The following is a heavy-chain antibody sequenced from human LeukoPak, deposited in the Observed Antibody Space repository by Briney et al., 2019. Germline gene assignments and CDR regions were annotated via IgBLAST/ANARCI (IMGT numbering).Heavy chain of an antibody. D-gene: IGHD5-24*01. V-gene: IGHV4-34*01. CDR2: INHSGST. CDR3: ARLDEDDAFDI. CDR1: GGSFSGYY. Sequence: SETLSLTCAVYGGSFSGYYWSWIRQPPGKGLEWIGEINHSGSTNYNPSLKSRVTISVDTSKNQFSLKLSSVTAADTAVYYCARLDEDDAFDIWGQGTMVTVSS. J-gene: IGHJ3*02.